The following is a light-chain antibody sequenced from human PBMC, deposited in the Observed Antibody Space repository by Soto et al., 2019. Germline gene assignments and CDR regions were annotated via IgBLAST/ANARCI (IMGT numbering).Light chain of an antibody. CDR1: HSFSNNY. V-gene: IGKV3D-20*02. J-gene: IGKJ5*01. CDR2: GSS. Sequence: EIVLTQSPGTLSLSRGERATLSCRASHSFSNNYLAWYQQKPGQAPRLLIYGSSNRATGIPDRFSGSGSGKDLTLTIRSLEPEDFAVYDCKRSSNWRPITLGKWRRLEI. CDR3: KRSSNWRPIT.